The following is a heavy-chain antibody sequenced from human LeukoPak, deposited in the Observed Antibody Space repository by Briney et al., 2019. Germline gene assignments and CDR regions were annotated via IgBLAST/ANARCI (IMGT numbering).Heavy chain of an antibody. D-gene: IGHD2-21*02. CDR3: ATLVVTAKD. CDR2: IYYSGST. J-gene: IGHJ4*02. V-gene: IGHV4-39*07. CDR1: GGSISSSSYY. Sequence: SETLSLTCTVSGGSISSSSYYWGWIRQPPGKGLEWIGSIYYSGSTYYNPSLKSRVTISVDTSKNQFSLKLSSATAADTAVYYCATLVVTAKDWGQGTLVTVSS.